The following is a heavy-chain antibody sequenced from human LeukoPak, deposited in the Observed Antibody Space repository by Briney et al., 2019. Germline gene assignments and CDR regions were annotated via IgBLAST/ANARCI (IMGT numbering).Heavy chain of an antibody. CDR3: SKDLTSDFGGDLDP. V-gene: IGHV3-30*18. Sequence: GGSLRLSCAASGFTFSNSGMHWVRQAPGKGLEWVAVISYHGNNKYYTDSVKGRFTISRDNSKNTVYLQMNSLRVEDAAVYYCSKDLTSDFGGDLDPWGQGTLVTVSS. CDR2: ISYHGNNK. CDR1: GFTFSNSG. D-gene: IGHD3-10*01. J-gene: IGHJ5*02.